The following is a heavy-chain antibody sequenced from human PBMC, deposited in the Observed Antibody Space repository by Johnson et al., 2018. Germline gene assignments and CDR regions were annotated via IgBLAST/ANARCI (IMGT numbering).Heavy chain of an antibody. V-gene: IGHV3-9*01. CDR2: INWNSGLI. D-gene: IGHD4-17*01. J-gene: IGHJ6*02. CDR3: AKLPTTYGDYVGHYAMAV. CDR1: GFRFDDYV. Sequence: VQLVESGGGLVQPGRSLRLSCAASGFRFDDYVMHWVRQAPGKGLEWVSTINWNSGLIAYADSVKGRFTISRDNDKNSLYLQMNSLRPEDTALYYCAKLPTTYGDYVGHYAMAVWGQGTTVTVS.